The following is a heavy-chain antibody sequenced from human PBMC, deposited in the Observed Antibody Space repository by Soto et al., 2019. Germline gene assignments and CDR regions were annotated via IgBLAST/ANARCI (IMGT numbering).Heavy chain of an antibody. Sequence: QVQLVESGGGVVQPGRSLRLSCAASGFTFSSYAMHWVRQAPGKGLEWVAVISYDGSNKFYADSVKGRFTISRDNSKNTLYLQMNSLRAEDTAVYYCARDFHYYHSRHDAFDIWGQGTMVTVSS. V-gene: IGHV3-30-3*01. CDR2: ISYDGSNK. D-gene: IGHD3-22*01. J-gene: IGHJ3*02. CDR3: ARDFHYYHSRHDAFDI. CDR1: GFTFSSYA.